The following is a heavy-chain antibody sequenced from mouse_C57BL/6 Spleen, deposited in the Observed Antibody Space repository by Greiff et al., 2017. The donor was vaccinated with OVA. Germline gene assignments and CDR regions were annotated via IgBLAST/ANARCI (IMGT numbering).Heavy chain of an antibody. CDR3: ARSEDDGGFAY. CDR1: GFSLTSYG. CDR2: IWSGGST. Sequence: VQLQESGPGLVQPSQSLSITCTVSGFSLTSYGVHWVRQSPGKGLEWLGVIWSGGSTDNNAAFISRLSSSKDNSKSQVFFKMTSLQADDTAIYYCARSEDDGGFAYWGQGTLVTVSA. D-gene: IGHD1-1*02. V-gene: IGHV2-2*01. J-gene: IGHJ3*01.